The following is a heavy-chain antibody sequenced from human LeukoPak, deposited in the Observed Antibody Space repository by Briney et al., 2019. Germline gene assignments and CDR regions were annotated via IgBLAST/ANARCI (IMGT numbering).Heavy chain of an antibody. Sequence: GGSLRLSCAASGFTFSSYAMHWVRQAPGKGLEWVAVISYDGSNKYYADSVKGRFTISRDNAKKTVYLQIHSLRAEDTALYYCARESGDYVGSDFWGHGTMVTV. CDR1: GFTFSSYA. V-gene: IGHV3-30*04. CDR2: ISYDGSNK. D-gene: IGHD4-17*01. J-gene: IGHJ3*01. CDR3: ARESGDYVGSDF.